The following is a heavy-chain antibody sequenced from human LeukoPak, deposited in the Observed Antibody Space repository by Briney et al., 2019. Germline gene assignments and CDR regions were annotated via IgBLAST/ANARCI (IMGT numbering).Heavy chain of an antibody. Sequence: GGSLRLSCAASGFTFRSYGMSWVRQAPGKGLEWVSGISGSGGSTYYADSVKGRFTISRDNAKNSLYLQMNSLRAEDTAVYYCARYYYYYMDVWGKGTTVTISS. J-gene: IGHJ6*03. CDR3: ARYYYYYMDV. CDR2: ISGSGGST. V-gene: IGHV3-23*01. CDR1: GFTFRSYG.